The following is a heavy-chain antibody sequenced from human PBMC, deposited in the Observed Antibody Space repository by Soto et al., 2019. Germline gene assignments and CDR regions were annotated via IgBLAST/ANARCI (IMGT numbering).Heavy chain of an antibody. CDR1: GYTFDSHG. D-gene: IGHD6-6*01. J-gene: IGHJ6*02. CDR3: ARVRRTDRHSSDQYYSGMDV. V-gene: IGHV1-18*01. Sequence: GPGVKKPGASVKVSCRASGYTFDSHGISWVRQAPGQGREWMGWISVYNGNTNYAQNFQGRVTMTTDTSTSTAYMELRSLRSDDTAIFYCARVRRTDRHSSDQYYSGMDVWGQGTTVTVSS. CDR2: ISVYNGNT.